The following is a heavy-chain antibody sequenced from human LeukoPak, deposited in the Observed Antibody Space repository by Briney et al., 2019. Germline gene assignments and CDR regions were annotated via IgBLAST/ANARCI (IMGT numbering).Heavy chain of an antibody. D-gene: IGHD3-3*01. V-gene: IGHV4-39*01. J-gene: IGHJ4*02. CDR2: INYSGSS. Sequence: PSETLSLTCTVSGASITSKNYNWAWIRQSPGKGLEGIGRINYSGSSYYNPSLKSRVFISVDTSKSQFFLRVSSVTVADTAIYYCARQQGYYDFETATAFPPYYFDSWGQGTLVTSSS. CDR1: GASITSKNYN. CDR3: ARQQGYYDFETATAFPPYYFDS.